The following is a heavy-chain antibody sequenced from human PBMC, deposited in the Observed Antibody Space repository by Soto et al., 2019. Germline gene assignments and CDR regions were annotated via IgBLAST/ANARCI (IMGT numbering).Heavy chain of an antibody. J-gene: IGHJ4*02. CDR3: ARFIAAAGYYYFDY. CDR1: GGSISSGGYS. CDR2: IYHSGST. D-gene: IGHD6-13*01. Sequence: SETLSLTCAVSGGSISSGGYSWSWIRQPPGKGLEWIGYIYHSGSTYYNPSLKSRVTISVDRSKNQFSLKLSSVTAADTAVYYCARFIAAAGYYYFDYWGQGTLVTVSS. V-gene: IGHV4-30-2*01.